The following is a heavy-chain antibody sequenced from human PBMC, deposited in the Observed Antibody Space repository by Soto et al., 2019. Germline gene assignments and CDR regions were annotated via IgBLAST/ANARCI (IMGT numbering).Heavy chain of an antibody. CDR3: ATERLRVNGMDV. CDR2: FDPEDGET. D-gene: IGHD4-17*01. V-gene: IGHV1-24*01. CDR1: GYTLTELS. Sequence: ASVKVSCKVSGYTLTELSMHWVRQAPGKGLEWMGGFDPEDGETIYAQKFQGRVTMNEEKSTDPAYMDLSSMRSEETAVYYCATERLRVNGMDVWGQGTTVTVSS. J-gene: IGHJ6*02.